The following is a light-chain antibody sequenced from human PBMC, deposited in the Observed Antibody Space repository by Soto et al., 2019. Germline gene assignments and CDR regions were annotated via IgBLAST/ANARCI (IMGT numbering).Light chain of an antibody. CDR2: DAS. CDR3: LQHNTYPWT. V-gene: IGKV1-17*01. CDR1: QSLSSY. J-gene: IGKJ1*01. Sequence: EIRMTQSPSYLSASVGDRVNIXCRASQSLSSYITWFQQKPGKAPKLLIYDASSLESGGPSRFSGSGSGTEFTRTISSLQPEDFATYYGLQHNTYPWTFGQGTKVDIK.